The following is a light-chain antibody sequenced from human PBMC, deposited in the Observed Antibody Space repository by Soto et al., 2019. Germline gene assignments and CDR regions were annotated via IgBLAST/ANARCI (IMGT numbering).Light chain of an antibody. CDR3: SSYISSTFVL. J-gene: IGLJ2*01. Sequence: QSALTQPASVSGSPGQSITISCTGTSSDVGGYNYVSWYQQHPGKAPKLMIYDVSNRPSGVSNRFSGSKSGNTASLTISGLQAEDEADYYCSSYISSTFVLFGGGTKVTVL. CDR2: DVS. V-gene: IGLV2-14*01. CDR1: SSDVGGYNY.